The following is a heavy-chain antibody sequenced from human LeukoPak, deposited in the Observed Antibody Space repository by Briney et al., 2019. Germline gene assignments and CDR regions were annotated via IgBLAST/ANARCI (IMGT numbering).Heavy chain of an antibody. CDR1: GFTVSSNY. CDR2: IYSGGST. Sequence: GGSLRLSCAASGFTVSSNYMSWVRQAPGKGLEWVSVIYSGGSTYYADSVKGRFTISRDNSKNTLDLQMNSLRAEDTAVYYCARDSSTMEVYFQHWGQGTLVTVSS. J-gene: IGHJ1*01. CDR3: ARDSSTMEVYFQH. D-gene: IGHD3-10*01. V-gene: IGHV3-53*01.